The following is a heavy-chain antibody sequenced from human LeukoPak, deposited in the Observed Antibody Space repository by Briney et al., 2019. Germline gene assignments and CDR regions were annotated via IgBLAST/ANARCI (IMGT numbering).Heavy chain of an antibody. D-gene: IGHD3-22*01. CDR1: GFTFDDYA. CDR3: AKGEDAGPDHDSSGDQYYFDY. CDR2: ISWNSGSI. Sequence: GGSLRLSCAASGFTFDDYAMHWVRQAPGKGLEWVSGISWNSGSIGYADSVKGRFTISRDNAKNSLYLQMNSLRAEDTALYYCAKGEDAGPDHDSSGDQYYFDYWGQGTLVTVSS. J-gene: IGHJ4*02. V-gene: IGHV3-9*01.